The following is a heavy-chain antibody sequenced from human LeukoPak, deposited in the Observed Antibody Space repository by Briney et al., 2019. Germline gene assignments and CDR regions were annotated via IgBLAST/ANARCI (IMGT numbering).Heavy chain of an antibody. D-gene: IGHD1-14*01. J-gene: IGHJ4*02. Sequence: GGSLRLSCAASGFTVSSNYMSWVRQAPGKGLEWVSVIYSGGSTYYADYVKGRFTISRDNSKNTLYLQMNSLRAEDTAVYYCARDSNQRYYFDYWGQGTLVTVSS. CDR2: IYSGGST. CDR3: ARDSNQRYYFDY. CDR1: GFTVSSNY. V-gene: IGHV3-66*01.